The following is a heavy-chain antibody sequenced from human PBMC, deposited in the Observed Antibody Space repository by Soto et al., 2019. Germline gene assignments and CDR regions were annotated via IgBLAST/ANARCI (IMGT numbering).Heavy chain of an antibody. D-gene: IGHD3-10*01. CDR2: IYWDNDK. J-gene: IGHJ4*02. CDR3: AHNNYYGSGSVY. Sequence: SGPTLVNPTQTLTLTCAFSGFSLNTRGLGVGWIRQPPGKALEWLALIYWDNDKRYSPSLKSRLTITKDTPKNHVVLMMTDMDPVDTATYYCAHNNYYGSGSVYWGQGTLVTSPQ. V-gene: IGHV2-5*02. CDR1: GFSLNTRGLG.